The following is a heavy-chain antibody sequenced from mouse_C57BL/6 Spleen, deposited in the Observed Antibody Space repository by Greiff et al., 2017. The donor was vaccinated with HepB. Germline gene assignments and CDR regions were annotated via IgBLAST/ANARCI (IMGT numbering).Heavy chain of an antibody. CDR1: GYTFTSYG. V-gene: IGHV1-81*01. CDR3: SKGNTTGIRYAMDY. J-gene: IGHJ4*01. Sequence: VQLQQSGAELARPGASVKLSCKASGYTFTSYGISWVKPRTGQGLEWIGEIYPRSGNTYYNEKFKGKATLTADKSSSTAYMELRSLTSEDSAVYLWSKGNTTGIRYAMDYWGQGTSVTVSS. D-gene: IGHD4-1*01. CDR2: IYPRSGNT.